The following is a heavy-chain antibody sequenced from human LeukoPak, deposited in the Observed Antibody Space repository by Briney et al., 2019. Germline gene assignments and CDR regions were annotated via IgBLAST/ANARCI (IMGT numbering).Heavy chain of an antibody. CDR1: GFTFSSYS. J-gene: IGHJ4*02. CDR2: ISSSSSYI. D-gene: IGHD3-10*01. Sequence: PGGSLRLSCAASGFTFSSYSMNWVRQAPGKGLEWVSSISSSSSYIYYADSMKGRFTISRDNAKNSLYLQMNSLRAEDTAVYYCARDLVRGVMGTFDYWGRGTLVTVSS. CDR3: ARDLVRGVMGTFDY. V-gene: IGHV3-21*01.